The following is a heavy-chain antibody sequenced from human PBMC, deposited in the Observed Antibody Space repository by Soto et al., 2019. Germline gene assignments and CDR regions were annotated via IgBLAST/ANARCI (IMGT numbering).Heavy chain of an antibody. D-gene: IGHD1-26*01. CDR1: GYTFFDYG. Sequence: QGQLVQSAVEVKEPGASVKVSCKASGYTFFDYGIGWVRQAPGQGLEWMGWITVNSGNTNYPQKFQGRVTMTTDTSTKEAYMELRSRPSDDTAVYYCGMGLGGGCYYFDYWGPGTLVTVSS. CDR3: GMGLGGGCYYFDY. V-gene: IGHV1-18*01. CDR2: ITVNSGNT. J-gene: IGHJ4*02.